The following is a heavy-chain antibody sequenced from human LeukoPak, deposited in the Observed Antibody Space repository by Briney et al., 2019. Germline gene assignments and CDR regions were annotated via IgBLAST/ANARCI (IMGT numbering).Heavy chain of an antibody. Sequence: ASVKVSCKASGYTFTSYAMHWVRQAPGQSLEWMGWINAGNGNTKYSQKFQGRVTVTRDTSASTAYMELSSLRSEDTAVYYCARNGDYEALDPWGQGTLVTVSS. CDR2: INAGNGNT. J-gene: IGHJ5*02. CDR1: GYTFTSYA. V-gene: IGHV1-3*01. CDR3: ARNGDYEALDP. D-gene: IGHD4-17*01.